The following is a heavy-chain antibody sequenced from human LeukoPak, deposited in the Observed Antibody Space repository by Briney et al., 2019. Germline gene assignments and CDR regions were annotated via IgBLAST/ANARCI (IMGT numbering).Heavy chain of an antibody. Sequence: SQTLSLTCALSGDSVSSSTAAWHWIRQSPSRGLEWLGRTYYRSKWYNDYAVSVKGRISINPDTSKNQFSLQLNSVTPEDTAVYYCARDRSWLFDYWGQGTLVTVSS. D-gene: IGHD6-13*01. J-gene: IGHJ4*02. CDR1: GDSVSSSTAA. V-gene: IGHV6-1*01. CDR3: ARDRSWLFDY. CDR2: TYYRSKWYN.